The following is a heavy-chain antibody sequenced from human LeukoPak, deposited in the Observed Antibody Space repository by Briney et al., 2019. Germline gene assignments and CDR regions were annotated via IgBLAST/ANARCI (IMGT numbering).Heavy chain of an antibody. V-gene: IGHV4-59*08. CDR1: GGSISSYY. J-gene: IGHJ4*02. CDR3: ARHLSTSQASDGGY. D-gene: IGHD2-2*01. CDR2: VYYTGST. Sequence: SETLSLTCTVSGGSISSYYWSWIRQPPGKGLEWIGYVYYTGSTNYNPSLKSRVTISVDTSKNQFSVTLSSVTAADTAVYYCARHLSTSQASDGGYWGQGTQVTVSS.